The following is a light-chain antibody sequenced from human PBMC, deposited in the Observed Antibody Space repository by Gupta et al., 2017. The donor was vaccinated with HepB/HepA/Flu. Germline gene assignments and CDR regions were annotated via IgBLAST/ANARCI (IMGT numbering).Light chain of an antibody. CDR3: QQYDSTPRT. V-gene: IGKV4-1*01. Sequence: DIVMTQSPDSLAVSLDERATINCKSSQSVLYSSNNKSYLAWYQQKPGQPPKLLIYWASTRESGVPDRFSGSGSGTDFTLTISSLQAEDVAVYYCQQYDSTPRTFGPGTKVEIK. J-gene: IGKJ1*01. CDR1: QSVLYSSNNKSY. CDR2: WAS.